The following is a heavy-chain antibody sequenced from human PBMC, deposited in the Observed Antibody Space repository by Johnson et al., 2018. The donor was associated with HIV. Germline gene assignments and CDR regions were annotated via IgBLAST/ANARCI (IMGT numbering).Heavy chain of an antibody. J-gene: IGHJ3*02. Sequence: VQLVESGGGLVQPGGSLRLSCAASGFSFDSHANNWVRQAPGKGLQWVSAISYSGGSTYYADSVKGRFIISRDNSKNTLYLQMNSLRVEDTAVYYCASGAYSSSLTFDIWGQGTMVTVSS. V-gene: IGHV3-23*04. CDR1: GFSFDSHA. D-gene: IGHD6-6*01. CDR3: ASGAYSSSLTFDI. CDR2: ISYSGGST.